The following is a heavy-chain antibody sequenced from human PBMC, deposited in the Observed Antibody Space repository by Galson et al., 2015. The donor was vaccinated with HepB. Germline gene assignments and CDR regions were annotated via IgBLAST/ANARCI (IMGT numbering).Heavy chain of an antibody. CDR1: GFTFSSYA. CDR2: ISSNGGST. J-gene: IGHJ4*02. Sequence: SLRLSCAASGFTFSSYAMHWVRQAPGKGLEYVSAISSNGGSTYYADSVKGRFTISRDNSKNTLYLQMNSLRAEDTAVYYCARIPVYDSSGKDDYWGQGTLVTVSS. CDR3: ARIPVYDSSGKDDY. D-gene: IGHD3-22*01. V-gene: IGHV3-64*04.